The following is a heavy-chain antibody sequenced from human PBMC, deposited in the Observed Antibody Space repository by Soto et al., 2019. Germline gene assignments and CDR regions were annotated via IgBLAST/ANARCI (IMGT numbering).Heavy chain of an antibody. J-gene: IGHJ4*02. D-gene: IGHD6-6*01. CDR3: AHKDFSTSSPFDF. CDR1: GFSLTTNGVG. CDR2: INWDDDG. V-gene: IGHV2-5*02. Sequence: QITLKESGPALVKPTQTLTLTCTFSGFSLTTNGVGVAWIRQPPGKALEWLALINWDDDGHYNPSLTSRLTITKDTSKNQVVLTMTNMDPVDTATYYCAHKDFSTSSPFDFGGPGILVTVSS.